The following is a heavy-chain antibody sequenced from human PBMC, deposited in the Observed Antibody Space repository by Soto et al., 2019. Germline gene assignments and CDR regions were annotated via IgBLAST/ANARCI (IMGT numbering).Heavy chain of an antibody. Sequence: ETLSLTCTVSGGSISSSSYYWGWIRQPPGKGLEWIGSIYYSGSTYYNPSLKSRVTISVDTSKNQFSLKLSSVTAADTAVYYCARHMGTADMDVWGKGTTVTVSS. V-gene: IGHV4-39*01. CDR2: IYYSGST. CDR1: GGSISSSSYY. D-gene: IGHD2-2*01. CDR3: ARHMGTADMDV. J-gene: IGHJ6*03.